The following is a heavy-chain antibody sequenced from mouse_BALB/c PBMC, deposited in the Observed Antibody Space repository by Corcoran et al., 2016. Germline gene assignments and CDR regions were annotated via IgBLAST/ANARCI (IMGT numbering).Heavy chain of an antibody. J-gene: IGHJ3*01. D-gene: IGHD2-4*01. CDR3: ARLDYDVAWFAY. Sequence: QVQLQQSGAELMKPGATVKLTCTATGYSFSSYWIEWVKQRPGHGLEWIGEILPGSGSTYYNEKFKGKATFTADTSSNTASMQLSSLTSEDSAVYYCARLDYDVAWFAYWGQGTLVTVS. CDR1: GYSFSSYW. CDR2: ILPGSGST. V-gene: IGHV1-9*01.